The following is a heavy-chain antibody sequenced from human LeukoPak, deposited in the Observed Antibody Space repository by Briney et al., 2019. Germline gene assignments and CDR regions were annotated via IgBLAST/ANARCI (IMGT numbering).Heavy chain of an antibody. CDR3: ARVDSSGYDTRGWFDP. D-gene: IGHD5-12*01. CDR1: GGSISSSSYY. J-gene: IGHJ5*02. CDR2: IYYSGST. V-gene: IGHV4-39*07. Sequence: PSETLSLTCTVSGGSISSSSYYWGWIRQPPGKGLEWIGSIYYSGSTCYNPSLKSRVTISVDTSKNQFSLKLSSVTAADTAVYHCARVDSSGYDTRGWFDPWGQGTLVTVSS.